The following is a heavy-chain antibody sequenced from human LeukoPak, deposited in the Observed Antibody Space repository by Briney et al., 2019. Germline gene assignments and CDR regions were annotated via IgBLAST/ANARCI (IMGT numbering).Heavy chain of an antibody. CDR1: GGSISTYY. V-gene: IGHV4-59*01. CDR3: AKAVAAAGRFGFDP. Sequence: PSETLSPTCTVSGGSISTYYWSWIRQPPGKGLEWIGYIYNSGSTNYNPSLQSRVTISVDTSKNQSSLRLTSVTAADTAVYYCAKAVAAAGRFGFDPWGQGTLVTVSS. CDR2: IYNSGST. D-gene: IGHD6-13*01. J-gene: IGHJ5*02.